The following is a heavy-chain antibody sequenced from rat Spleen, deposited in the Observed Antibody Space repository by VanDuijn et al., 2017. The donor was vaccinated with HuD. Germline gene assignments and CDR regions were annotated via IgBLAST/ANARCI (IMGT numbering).Heavy chain of an antibody. D-gene: IGHD1-12*03. Sequence: VQLQESGPGLVQPSQTLSLTCTVSGFSLTNFGVTWVRQPPGKGLEWIAAISIGGGTYYNSALKSRLSISRDTSKSQVFLKMNSLQSEDTTTYYCARDLDGYFDYWGQGVMVTVSS. V-gene: IGHV2S12*01. CDR1: GFSLTNFG. CDR2: ISIGGGT. CDR3: ARDLDGYFDY. J-gene: IGHJ2*01.